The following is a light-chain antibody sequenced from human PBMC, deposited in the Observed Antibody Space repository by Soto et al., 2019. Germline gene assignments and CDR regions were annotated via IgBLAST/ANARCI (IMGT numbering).Light chain of an antibody. CDR3: QQYNKWPLT. CDR2: GAS. Sequence: EVVLAQSPVTLSVSPGGGTALSCRASQSVGNNLAWYQQKPGQAPRLLVYGASTRATGVPARFSGSGSGTEFTLTISSLGSEDFAVYFCQQYNKWPLTFGQGTKVEIK. J-gene: IGKJ1*01. V-gene: IGKV3-15*01. CDR1: QSVGNN.